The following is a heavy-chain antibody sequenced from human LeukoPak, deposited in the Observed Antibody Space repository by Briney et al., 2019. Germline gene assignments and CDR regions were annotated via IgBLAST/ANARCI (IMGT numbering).Heavy chain of an antibody. CDR1: GGSFSGFY. V-gene: IGHV4-34*01. CDR3: ARQVPEYSYGHGYFDY. J-gene: IGHJ4*02. CDR2: IDHSGST. D-gene: IGHD5-18*01. Sequence: PSETLSLTCAVYGGSFSGFYWNWIRQPPGKGLEWIGEIDHSGSTNYNPSLKSRVTISIDTSKNQFSLKLSSVTAADTAVYYCARQVPEYSYGHGYFDYWGQGTLVTVSS.